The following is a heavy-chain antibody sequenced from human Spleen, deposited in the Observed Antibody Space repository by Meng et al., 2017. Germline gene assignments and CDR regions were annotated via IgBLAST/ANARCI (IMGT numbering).Heavy chain of an antibody. V-gene: IGHV3-23*01. CDR2: ISGSGGTT. J-gene: IGHJ4*02. CDR3: AREKNPYYYDSSGFDY. Sequence: GESLKISCAASGFTFSSYAMSWVRQAPGKGLEWVSGISGSGGTTYYADSVKGRFTISRDNSQNTLYLQMNSLRAEDTAVYYCAREKNPYYYDSSGFDYWGQGTLVTVSS. CDR1: GFTFSSYA. D-gene: IGHD3-22*01.